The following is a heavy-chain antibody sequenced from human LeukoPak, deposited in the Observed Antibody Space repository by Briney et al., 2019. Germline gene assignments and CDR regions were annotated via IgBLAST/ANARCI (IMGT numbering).Heavy chain of an antibody. CDR1: GFTFDDYG. CDR3: ARVRCCSGSYSDAFDI. CDR2: INWNGGST. D-gene: IGHD1-26*01. V-gene: IGHV3-20*01. J-gene: IGHJ3*02. Sequence: GGSLRLSCAASGFTFDDYGMSWVRQAPGKGLEWVSGINWNGGSTGYADSVKGRFTISRDNAKNSLYLEMNSLRAEDTALYHCARVRCCSGSYSDAFDIWGQGTMVTVSS.